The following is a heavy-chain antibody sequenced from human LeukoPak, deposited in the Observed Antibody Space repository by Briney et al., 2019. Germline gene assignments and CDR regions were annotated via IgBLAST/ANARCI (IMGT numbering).Heavy chain of an antibody. Sequence: KTSETLSLTCTVSGGSISGYYWSWIRQPPGKGLEWIGYIYYSGSTNYNPSLKSRVTISVDTSKNQFSLKLSSVTAADTAVYYCAREIRYDYVWGSYRLLDVWGRGTTVTISS. CDR3: AREIRYDYVWGSYRLLDV. CDR1: GGSISGYY. D-gene: IGHD3-16*02. CDR2: IYYSGST. J-gene: IGHJ6*04. V-gene: IGHV4-59*01.